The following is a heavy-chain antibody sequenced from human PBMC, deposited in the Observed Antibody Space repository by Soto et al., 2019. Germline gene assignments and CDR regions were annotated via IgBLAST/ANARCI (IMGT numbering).Heavy chain of an antibody. D-gene: IGHD6-13*01. CDR1: GGSISSYY. Sequence: TSETLSLTCTVSGGSISSYYWSWIRQPAGKGLEWIGRIYTSGSTNYNPSLKSRVTMSVDTSKNQFSLKLSSVTAADTAVYYCARDQFWGYSSSWYNYFDYWGQGTLVTVSS. CDR3: ARDQFWGYSSSWYNYFDY. J-gene: IGHJ4*02. CDR2: IYTSGST. V-gene: IGHV4-4*07.